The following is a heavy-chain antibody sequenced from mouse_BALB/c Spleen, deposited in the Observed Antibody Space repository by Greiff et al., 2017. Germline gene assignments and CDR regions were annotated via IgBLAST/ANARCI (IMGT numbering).Heavy chain of an antibody. CDR2: SRNKANDYTT. Sequence: EVKLVESGGGLVQPGGSLRLSCATSGFTFSDFYMEWVRQPPGKRLEWIAASRNKANDYTTEYSASVKGRFIVSRDTSQGILYLQMNALRAEDTAIYYCARVHYGGFAYWGQGTLVTVSA. CDR1: GFTFSDFY. D-gene: IGHD1-2*01. CDR3: ARVHYGGFAY. V-gene: IGHV7-1*02. J-gene: IGHJ3*01.